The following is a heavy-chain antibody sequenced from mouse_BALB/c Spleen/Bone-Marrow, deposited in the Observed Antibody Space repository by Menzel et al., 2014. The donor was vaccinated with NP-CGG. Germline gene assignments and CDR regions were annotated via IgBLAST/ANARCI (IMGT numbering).Heavy chain of an antibody. CDR2: IYPGDGDT. V-gene: IGHV1-80*01. D-gene: IGHD2-1*01. CDR3: ARGDGNYPFYAMDY. J-gene: IGHJ4*01. CDR1: GYAFSSYW. Sequence: VHLVESGAELVRPGSSVKISCKASGYAFSSYWMNWVKQRPGQGLEWIGQIYPGDGDTNYNGTFKGKATLTADKSSSTAYMQLSSLTSEDSAVYFCARGDGNYPFYAMDYWGQGTSVTVSS.